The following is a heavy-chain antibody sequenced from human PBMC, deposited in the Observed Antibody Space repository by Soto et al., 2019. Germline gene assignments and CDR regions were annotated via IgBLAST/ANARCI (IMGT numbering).Heavy chain of an antibody. V-gene: IGHV3-23*01. CDR3: ARVERGYSSPGTVGY. J-gene: IGHJ4*02. CDR2: ISGSGGST. CDR1: GFTFTRYA. Sequence: GGSLRLSCAASGFTFTRYAMSWVHQAPGKGREWVSGISGSGGSTYYADSVRGRFTISRDNSKNTLYLQMNSLRAADTAVDYWARVERGYSSPGTVGYWGQGALVTVFS. D-gene: IGHD5-18*01.